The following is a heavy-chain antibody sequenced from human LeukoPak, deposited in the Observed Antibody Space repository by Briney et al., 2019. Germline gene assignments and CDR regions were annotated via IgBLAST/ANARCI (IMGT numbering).Heavy chain of an antibody. Sequence: GGSLRLSCAASGFTFSSYAMSGVGQAPGKGLEGGSAISGSGGSTYYADSVKGRFTISSDNSKNTLYLQMNSLRAEDTAVYYCARVRSGPNYYSYGMDVWGQGTTVTVSS. CDR2: ISGSGGST. CDR3: ARVRSGPNYYSYGMDV. V-gene: IGHV3-23*01. J-gene: IGHJ6*02. D-gene: IGHD4-17*01. CDR1: GFTFSSYA.